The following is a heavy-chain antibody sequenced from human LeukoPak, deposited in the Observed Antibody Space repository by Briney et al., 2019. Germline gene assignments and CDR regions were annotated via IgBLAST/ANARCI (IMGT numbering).Heavy chain of an antibody. CDR2: IYYSGST. CDR1: CGSISSHY. D-gene: IGHD3-3*01. CDR3: ARGSAFGVVIGGSVWFDP. V-gene: IGHV4-59*11. J-gene: IGHJ5*02. Sequence: SETLSLTCTVSCGSISSHYWSGLRQPPGKGLEGIGYIYYSGSTNYNPSLKSRVTISVDTSKNQFSLKLSSVTAADTAVYYCARGSAFGVVIGGSVWFDPWGQGTLVTVSS.